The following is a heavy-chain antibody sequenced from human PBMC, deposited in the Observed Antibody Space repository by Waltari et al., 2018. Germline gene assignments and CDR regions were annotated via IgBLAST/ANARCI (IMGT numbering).Heavy chain of an antibody. CDR1: GFTFSNYW. Sequence: VQVVESGGGLVQPGGSLRLSCAASGFTFSNYWMPWVRQAPGKGREWVANIKHDGSEKYYVDSVRGRFTISRDNAKNSLFLQMTSLRADDTAVYYCFASNSIDFWGQGIVVTVSS. J-gene: IGHJ4*02. V-gene: IGHV3-7*01. D-gene: IGHD4-4*01. CDR2: IKHDGSEK. CDR3: FASNSIDF.